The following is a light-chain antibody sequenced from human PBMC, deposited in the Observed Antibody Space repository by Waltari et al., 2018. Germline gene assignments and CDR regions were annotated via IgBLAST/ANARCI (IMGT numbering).Light chain of an antibody. V-gene: IGKV3-20*01. J-gene: IGKJ1*01. Sequence: EIVLTQSPGTLSLSPGESATLSCRATQSVGRSLAWYQQKPGQAPRLLSYDASKRATGIPERFSGGGSGTDFSLTISRLEPEDFAVYYCQMYVRLPVTFGQGTKVEIK. CDR2: DAS. CDR1: QSVGRS. CDR3: QMYVRLPVT.